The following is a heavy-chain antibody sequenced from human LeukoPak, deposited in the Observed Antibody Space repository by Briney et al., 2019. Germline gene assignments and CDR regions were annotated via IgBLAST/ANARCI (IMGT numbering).Heavy chain of an antibody. Sequence: GGSLRLSCAASGFTVSSNYMSWVRQAPGKGLECVSVIYRGGSTYYADSVKGRFTISRDNSKNTLYLQMNSLRAEDTAVYYCARVLRYCSGGNCYSGGLGYMDVWGKGTTVTISS. J-gene: IGHJ6*03. CDR2: IYRGGST. V-gene: IGHV3-53*01. D-gene: IGHD2-15*01. CDR1: GFTVSSNY. CDR3: ARVLRYCSGGNCYSGGLGYMDV.